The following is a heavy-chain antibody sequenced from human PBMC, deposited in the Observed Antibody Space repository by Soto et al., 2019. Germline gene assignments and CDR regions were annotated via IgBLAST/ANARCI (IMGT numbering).Heavy chain of an antibody. D-gene: IGHD6-13*01. CDR1: GYTFTGYY. CDR2: INPNSGGT. Sequence: VASVKVSCKASGYTFTGYYMHWVRQAPGQGLEWMGWINPNSGGTNYAQKFQGWVTMTRDTSISTAYMELSRLRSDDTAVYYCARDRIAAAGTFSYYYYYGMDVWDQGTTVTVSS. J-gene: IGHJ6*02. CDR3: ARDRIAAAGTFSYYYYYGMDV. V-gene: IGHV1-2*04.